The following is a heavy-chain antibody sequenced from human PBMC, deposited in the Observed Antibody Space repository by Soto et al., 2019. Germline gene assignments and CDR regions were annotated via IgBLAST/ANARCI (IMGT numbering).Heavy chain of an antibody. Sequence: GGSLRLSCAASGFTFSSYAMNWVRQAPGKGLEWVSSISGSGSSIYYAGSVKGRFTIPRDNSKNTLYLQMNSLRDEDTAVYYCAKGALCSSTNCYVLSCFDPWGQGTLVTVSS. J-gene: IGHJ5*02. V-gene: IGHV3-23*01. CDR3: AKGALCSSTNCYVLSCFDP. D-gene: IGHD2-2*01. CDR2: ISGSGSSI. CDR1: GFTFSSYA.